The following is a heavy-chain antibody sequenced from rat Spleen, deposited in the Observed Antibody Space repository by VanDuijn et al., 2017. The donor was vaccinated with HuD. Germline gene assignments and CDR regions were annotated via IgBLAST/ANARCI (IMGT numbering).Heavy chain of an antibody. CDR2: ITNDGTST. D-gene: IGHD1-6*01. CDR3: ARRYYGYTYFDY. J-gene: IGHJ2*01. V-gene: IGHV5-7*01. Sequence: EVQLLESGGGLVQPGRSLKLSCAASGFAFSDYAMAWVRQAPGKGREWVTTITNDGTSTYYRDSVKGRFSISRDNAKSALSLQMDSLRSEDTATYYCARRYYGYTYFDYWGQGVMVTVSS. CDR1: GFAFSDYA.